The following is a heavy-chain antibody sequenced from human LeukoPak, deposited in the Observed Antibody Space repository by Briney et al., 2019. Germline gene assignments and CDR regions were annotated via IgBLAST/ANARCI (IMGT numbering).Heavy chain of an antibody. CDR2: INPNSGGT. Sequence: ASVKVSCKASGYTFTGYYMHWVRQAPGQGLEWMGWINPNSGGTDYAQKFQGRVTMTRDTSISTAYMELSRLRSDDTAVYYCARGFYDILTGYYFGTNAFDIWGQGTMVTVSS. D-gene: IGHD3-9*01. J-gene: IGHJ3*02. CDR3: ARGFYDILTGYYFGTNAFDI. V-gene: IGHV1-2*02. CDR1: GYTFTGYY.